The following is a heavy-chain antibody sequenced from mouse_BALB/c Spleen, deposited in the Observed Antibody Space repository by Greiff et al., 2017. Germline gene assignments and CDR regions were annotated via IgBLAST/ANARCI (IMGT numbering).Heavy chain of an antibody. CDR3: ASQDYFDY. CDR2: IDPANGNT. J-gene: IGHJ2*01. V-gene: IGHV14-3*02. Sequence: VQLQQSGAELVKPGASVKLSCTASGFNIKDTYMHWVKQRPEQGLEWIGRIDPANGNTKYDPKFQGKATITADTSSNTAYLQLSSLTSEDTAVYYCASQDYFDYWGQGTTLTVSS. CDR1: GFNIKDTY.